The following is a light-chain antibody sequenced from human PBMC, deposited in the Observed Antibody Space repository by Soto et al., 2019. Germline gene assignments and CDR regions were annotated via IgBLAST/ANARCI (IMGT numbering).Light chain of an antibody. J-gene: IGKJ5*01. CDR3: QQYGGSPRIT. CDR2: GAS. Sequence: EIVLTHSPGTLSLSPCERATLSASAGERLSSVYLAWYQQRPGQPPRLLIYGASNRATGIPDRFSGSGSGTDFTLIINRLEPEDVAIYYCQQYGGSPRITFGQGTRLEIK. CDR1: ERLSSVY. V-gene: IGKV3-20*01.